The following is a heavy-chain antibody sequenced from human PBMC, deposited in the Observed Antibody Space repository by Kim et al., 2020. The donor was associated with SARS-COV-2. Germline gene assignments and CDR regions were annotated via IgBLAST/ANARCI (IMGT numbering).Heavy chain of an antibody. V-gene: IGHV3-9*01. Sequence: GGSLRLSCAASGFTFDDYAMHWVRQAPGKGLEWVSGISWNSGSIGYADSVKGRFTISRDNAKNSLYLQMNSLRAEDTALYYCAKDGVQWLEGFDYWGQGTLVPASS. CDR2: ISWNSGSI. J-gene: IGHJ4*02. D-gene: IGHD6-19*01. CDR3: AKDGVQWLEGFDY. CDR1: GFTFDDYA.